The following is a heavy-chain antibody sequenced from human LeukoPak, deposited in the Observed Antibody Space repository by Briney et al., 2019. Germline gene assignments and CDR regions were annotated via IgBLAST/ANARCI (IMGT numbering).Heavy chain of an antibody. CDR1: GFTFSDYG. V-gene: IGHV3-30*18. J-gene: IGHJ4*02. CDR2: ISYDGSNK. CDR3: AKEMATISFDY. Sequence: GGSLRLSCAASGFTFSDYGMHWVRQAPGKGLEWVAVISYDGSNKYYADSVKGRFTISRDNSKNTLYLQMSSLRAEDTAVYYCAKEMATISFDYWGQGTLVTVSS. D-gene: IGHD5-24*01.